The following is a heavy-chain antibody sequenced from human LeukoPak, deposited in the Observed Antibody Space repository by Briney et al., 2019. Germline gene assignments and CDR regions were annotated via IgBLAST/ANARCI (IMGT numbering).Heavy chain of an antibody. Sequence: GESLKISCKGPGYSFTSYWIGWVRQMPGKGLEWMGIIYPGDSDTRYSPSFQGQVTISADKSISTAYLQWSSLKASDTAMYYCARLRYYGSGSYNYMDVWGKGTTVTISS. CDR1: GYSFTSYW. J-gene: IGHJ6*03. CDR2: IYPGDSDT. CDR3: ARLRYYGSGSYNYMDV. D-gene: IGHD3-10*01. V-gene: IGHV5-51*01.